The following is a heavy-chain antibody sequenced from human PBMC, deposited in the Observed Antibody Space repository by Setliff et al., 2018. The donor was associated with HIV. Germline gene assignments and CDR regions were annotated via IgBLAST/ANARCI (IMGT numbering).Heavy chain of an antibody. CDR1: GGSISSHY. CDR3: ARGIENFWSGYIR. D-gene: IGHD3-3*01. V-gene: IGHV4-59*11. CDR2: IYYNGNT. Sequence: SETLSLTCTVSGGSISSHYWSWIRLPPGKGLEWIGTIYYNGNTNYNPSLKSRVAISVDTSKNLFSLKMNSVTPADTAVYYCARGIENFWSGYIRWGQGTRVTVSS. J-gene: IGHJ4*02.